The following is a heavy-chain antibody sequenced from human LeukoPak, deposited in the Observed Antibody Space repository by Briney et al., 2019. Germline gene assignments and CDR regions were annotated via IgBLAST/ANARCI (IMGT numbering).Heavy chain of an antibody. V-gene: IGHV3-13*01. CDR2: VGISGDT. J-gene: IGHJ4*02. CDR1: GFTFRRHD. D-gene: IGHD6-19*01. CDR3: VRGGIQVSGIDEIDY. Sequence: GSLRLSCAASGFTFRRHDMHWIRQVTGKGREWVSAVGISGDTYYAGSVKGRFTISRENAKNSLYLQMNSLTAGDTAVYYCVRGGIQVSGIDEIDYWGQGTLVTVSS.